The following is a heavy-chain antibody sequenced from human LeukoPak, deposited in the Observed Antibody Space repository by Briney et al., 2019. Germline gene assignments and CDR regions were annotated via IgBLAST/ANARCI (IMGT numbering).Heavy chain of an antibody. Sequence: KSGGSPRLSCAASGFTFSSYSMNWVRQAPGKGLEWVSSISSSSSYIYYADSVKGRFTISRDNAKNSLYLQMNSLRAEDTAVYYCARKTPMAGDAFDIWGQGTMVTVSS. V-gene: IGHV3-21*01. CDR3: ARKTPMAGDAFDI. CDR2: ISSSSSYI. D-gene: IGHD3-10*01. J-gene: IGHJ3*02. CDR1: GFTFSSYS.